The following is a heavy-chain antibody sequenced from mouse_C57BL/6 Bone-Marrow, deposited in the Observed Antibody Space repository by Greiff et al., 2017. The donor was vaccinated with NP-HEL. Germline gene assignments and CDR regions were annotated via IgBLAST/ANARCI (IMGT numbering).Heavy chain of an antibody. Sequence: VQLQQSGPELVKPGASVKISCKASGYAFSSSWMNWVKQRPGTGLEWIGRIYPGDGDTNYNGKFKGKATLTADKSSSTAYMQRSSLTTEDSAVHFCARGYCWGPGTTLTVAS. CDR1: GYAFSSSW. CDR2: IYPGDGDT. CDR3: ARGYC. J-gene: IGHJ2*01. V-gene: IGHV1-82*01.